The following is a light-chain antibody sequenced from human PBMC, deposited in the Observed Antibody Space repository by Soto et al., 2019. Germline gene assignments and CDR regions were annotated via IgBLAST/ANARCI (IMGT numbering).Light chain of an antibody. CDR3: QQYGSSPMYT. V-gene: IGKV3-20*01. CDR1: QSVSSSY. J-gene: IGKJ2*01. Sequence: EIVLTQSPGTLSLSPGERATLSCRASQSVSSSYLAWYQQKPGQAPRLLIYGASSRAAGIPDRFSGSGSGTAITLTISSLEPEDFAVYYCQQYGSSPMYTFGQGTKLEIK. CDR2: GAS.